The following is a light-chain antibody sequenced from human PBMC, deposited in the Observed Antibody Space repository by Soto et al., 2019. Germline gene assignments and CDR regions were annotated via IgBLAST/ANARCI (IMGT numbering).Light chain of an antibody. J-gene: IGKJ1*01. CDR3: QQYNSLWT. CDR1: QSISSW. Sequence: DIQMTQSPSTLSASVGDRVTITCRASQSISSWLAWYQQKQGKAPKLLIYKASSLESGVPSRFSGSVSGTEFTLTISSLQPDDFATYYCQQYNSLWTFGQGTKVEIK. V-gene: IGKV1-5*03. CDR2: KAS.